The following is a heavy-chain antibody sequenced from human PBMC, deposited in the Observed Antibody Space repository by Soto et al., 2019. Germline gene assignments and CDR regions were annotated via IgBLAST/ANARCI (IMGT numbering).Heavy chain of an antibody. CDR3: AIAATGRGGVDS. CDR1: GFTFSMYW. D-gene: IGHD6-13*01. Sequence: EVQLVESGGDLVQPGGSLRLSCAASGFTFSMYWMSWVRQAPGKGLEWVANIKEDGSEKYYVDSVEGRFTISRDNTKNSLYLQMNSLRAEDTALYYCAIAATGRGGVDSWGQGTLVTVSP. V-gene: IGHV3-7*01. J-gene: IGHJ4*02. CDR2: IKEDGSEK.